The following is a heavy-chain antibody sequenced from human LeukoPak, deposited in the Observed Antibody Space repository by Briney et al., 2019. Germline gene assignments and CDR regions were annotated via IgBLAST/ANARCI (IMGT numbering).Heavy chain of an antibody. D-gene: IGHD2-2*01. CDR2: IYSGGST. CDR1: GFTVSSNY. CDR3: AKDMRKGYYYGMDV. J-gene: IGHJ6*02. Sequence: GGSLRLSCAASGFTVSSNYMSWFRQAPGKGLEWVSVIYSGGSTSYADSVKGRFTISRDNSKNSLYLQMNSLRTEDTALYYCAKDMRKGYYYGMDVWGQGTTVTVSS. V-gene: IGHV3-53*05.